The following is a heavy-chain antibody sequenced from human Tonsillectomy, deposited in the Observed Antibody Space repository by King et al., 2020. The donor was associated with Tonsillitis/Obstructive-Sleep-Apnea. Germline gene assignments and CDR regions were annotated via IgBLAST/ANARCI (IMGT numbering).Heavy chain of an antibody. D-gene: IGHD2-15*01. CDR2: ISYDGSNK. CDR3: ARPDIVVVVAAQLSFFDI. J-gene: IGHJ3*02. V-gene: IGHV3-30*01. Sequence: VQLVESGGGVVQPGRSLRLSCAASGFTFSSYAMHWVRQAPGKGLEWVAVISYDGSNKYYADSVKGRFTISRDNSKNTLCLQMNSLRAEDTAVYYCARPDIVVVVAAQLSFFDIWGQGTMVTVSS. CDR1: GFTFSSYA.